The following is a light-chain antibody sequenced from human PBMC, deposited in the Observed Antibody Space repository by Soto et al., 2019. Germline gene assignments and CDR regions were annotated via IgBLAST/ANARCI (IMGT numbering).Light chain of an antibody. V-gene: IGKV3-15*01. CDR2: GAS. CDR1: QSVNSN. CDR3: QHYGSSPR. J-gene: IGKJ1*01. Sequence: EVVMTQSPDTLSVSPGERATLSCRASQSVNSNLAWYQQRLGQAPRLLIFGASTRATDIPPRFSGSGSGTEFTLTISSLQSEDFAVYYCQHYGSSPRFGQGTKVDIK.